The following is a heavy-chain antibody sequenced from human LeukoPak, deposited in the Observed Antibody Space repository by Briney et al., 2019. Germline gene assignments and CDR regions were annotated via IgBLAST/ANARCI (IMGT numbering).Heavy chain of an antibody. J-gene: IGHJ4*02. CDR1: GFTFSTYP. CDR3: AARPLMPPRFDY. V-gene: IGHV3-23*01. CDR2: GNGGGTA. Sequence: PGGSLRLSCAASGFTFSTYPMSWVRQAPGKGLQWVSAGNGGGTAYYAESVKGRFTISRDNSKSTLYLQMNSLRAEDTAIYYCAARPLMPPRFDYWGQGALVTVSA. D-gene: IGHD2-2*01.